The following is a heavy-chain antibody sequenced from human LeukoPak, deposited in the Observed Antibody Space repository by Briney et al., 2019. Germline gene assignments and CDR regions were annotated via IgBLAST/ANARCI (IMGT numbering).Heavy chain of an antibody. CDR2: INPDGRDT. Sequence: GGSLRLSCAASGFTFSTYAMHWVRQAPGKGLEWVAHINPDGRDTYYVDSVKGRFTISRDNAQNSMYLQMNSLRVEDTAVYYCTSWGDTTAEYFQRWGQGTLVTISS. D-gene: IGHD2-21*02. CDR1: GFTFSTYA. J-gene: IGHJ1*01. V-gene: IGHV3-7*01. CDR3: TSWGDTTAEYFQR.